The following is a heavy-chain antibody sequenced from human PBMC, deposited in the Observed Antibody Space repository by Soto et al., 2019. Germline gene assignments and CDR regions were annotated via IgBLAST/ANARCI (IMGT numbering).Heavy chain of an antibody. CDR1: GGSISSGDYY. CDR2: IYYSGST. CDR3: ARVGDIAAAGTLDY. J-gene: IGHJ4*02. Sequence: TLSLTCTVSGGSISSGDYYWSWIRQPPGKGLEWIGYIYYSGSTYYNPSLKSRVTISVDTSRNQFSLKLSSVTAADTAVYYCARVGDIAAAGTLDYWGQGTLVTVSS. V-gene: IGHV4-30-4*01. D-gene: IGHD6-13*01.